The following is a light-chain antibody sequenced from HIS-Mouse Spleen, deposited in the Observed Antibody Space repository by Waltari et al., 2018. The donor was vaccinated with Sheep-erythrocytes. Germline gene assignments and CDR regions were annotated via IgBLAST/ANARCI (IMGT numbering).Light chain of an antibody. J-gene: IGLJ2*01. CDR1: QLGDKY. V-gene: IGLV3-1*01. CDR2: QDS. CDR3: QAWDSSTAYVV. Sequence: SYELTQPPSVSVSPGQTASITCSGDQLGDKYACWYQQKPGQSPVLVIYQDSTRPSGIPERFSGSNSGNTATLTISGTQAMDEADYYCQAWDSSTAYVVFGGGTKLTVL.